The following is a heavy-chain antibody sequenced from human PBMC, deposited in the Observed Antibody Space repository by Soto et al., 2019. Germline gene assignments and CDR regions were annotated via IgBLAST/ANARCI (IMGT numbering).Heavy chain of an antibody. CDR2: INAGNGDT. CDR3: VGQNYYYYGMDV. CDR1: GYTFTYNA. Sequence: ASVKVSCKASGYTFTYNAIHWVRQAPGQRLEWMGWINAGNGDTKYSQKFQGRVTITTDTSASTAYMELSSLRSEDTAVYYCVGQNYYYYGMDVWGQGTTVTVSS. V-gene: IGHV1-3*01. J-gene: IGHJ6*02.